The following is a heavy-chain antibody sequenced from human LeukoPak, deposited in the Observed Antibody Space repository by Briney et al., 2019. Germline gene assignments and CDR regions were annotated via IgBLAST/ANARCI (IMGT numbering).Heavy chain of an antibody. V-gene: IGHV1-2*02. CDR3: ARDLVRFGGLHFDY. CDR2: INPNSGGT. D-gene: IGHD3-10*01. J-gene: IGHJ4*02. CDR1: GYTFTGYY. Sequence: GASVKVSCKASGYTFTGYYMHWVRQAPGQGLEWMGWINPNSGGTNYAQKLQGRVTMTTDTSTSTAYMELRSLRSDDTAVYYCARDLVRFGGLHFDYWGQGTLVTVSS.